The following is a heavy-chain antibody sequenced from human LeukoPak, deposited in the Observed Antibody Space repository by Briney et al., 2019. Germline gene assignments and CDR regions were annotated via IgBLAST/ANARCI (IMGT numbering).Heavy chain of an antibody. D-gene: IGHD3-22*01. CDR3: AKFRYDSSGYFDY. J-gene: IGHJ4*02. V-gene: IGHV3-23*01. CDR2: ISGSGGST. Sequence: PGVSDRLSCAASGFTFSSYAMSWVRQAPGKGLEWVSAISGSGGSTYYADSVKGRFTISRDNSKNTLYLQMNSLRAEDTAVYYCAKFRYDSSGYFDYWGQGTLVTVSS. CDR1: GFTFSSYA.